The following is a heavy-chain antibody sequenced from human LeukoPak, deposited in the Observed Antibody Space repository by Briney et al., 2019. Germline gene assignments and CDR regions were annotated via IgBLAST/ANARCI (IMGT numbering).Heavy chain of an antibody. Sequence: AETLSLTCGVYGGSLRGHYWSWIRQPPGKGLEWVGEINHSGSTNYNPSFWGRVTISVDTSKNQFSLKLSSVTAADTAVYYCAGTTVTHFDYWGQGTLVTVSS. CDR2: INHSGST. CDR1: GGSLRGHY. J-gene: IGHJ4*02. CDR3: AGTTVTHFDY. D-gene: IGHD4-17*01. V-gene: IGHV4-34*01.